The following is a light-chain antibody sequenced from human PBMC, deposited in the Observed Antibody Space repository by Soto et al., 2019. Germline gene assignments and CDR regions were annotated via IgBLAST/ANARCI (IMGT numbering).Light chain of an antibody. V-gene: IGKV3-15*01. CDR1: QSVSSY. J-gene: IGKJ2*01. CDR3: QQYDKWPHT. Sequence: EIVLTQSPATLSLSPGERATLSCRASQSVSSYLAWYQQKPGQAPRLLIFYASTRATGIPARFSGSGSGTDFTLTISSLQSEDFAVYYCQQYDKWPHTFGQGTKLEIK. CDR2: YAS.